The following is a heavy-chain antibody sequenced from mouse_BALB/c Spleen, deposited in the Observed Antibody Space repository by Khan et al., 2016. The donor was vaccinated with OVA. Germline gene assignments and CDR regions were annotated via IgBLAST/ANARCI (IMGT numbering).Heavy chain of an antibody. CDR2: INPYNDGT. Sequence: VQLKESGPELVKPGASVKMSCKASGYTFTSYVMHWVKQKPGQGLEWIGYINPYNDGTKYNEKFKGKATLTSDKSSSTAYMELSSLTSEDSAVYYCARLDYMEDRTLASYDAMDYWGQGTSVTVSS. D-gene: IGHD2-12*01. J-gene: IGHJ4*01. CDR3: ARLDYMEDRTLASYDAMDY. CDR1: GYTFTSYV. V-gene: IGHV1S136*01.